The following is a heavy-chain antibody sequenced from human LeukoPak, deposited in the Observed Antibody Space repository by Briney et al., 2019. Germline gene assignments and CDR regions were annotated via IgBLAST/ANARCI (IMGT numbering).Heavy chain of an antibody. D-gene: IGHD6-13*01. J-gene: IGHJ3*02. CDR1: GFTFSRLA. CDR3: AKLDSSSSKSPDAFDI. CDR2: ISASGP. V-gene: IGHV3-23*01. Sequence: GGSLRLSCAASGFTFSRLAMTWVRQAPGKGLEWVSTISASGPYYADAVRGRFTISRDNSRNALSLQMDSLRAEDTAVYYCAKLDSSSSKSPDAFDIWGQGTMVTVSS.